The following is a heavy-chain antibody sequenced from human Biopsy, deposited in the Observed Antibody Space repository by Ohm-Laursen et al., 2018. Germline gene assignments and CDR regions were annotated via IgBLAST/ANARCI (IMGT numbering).Heavy chain of an antibody. CDR2: MWSDGINK. Sequence: SLRLSCSAAGFAFSYYGLHWVRQAPGKGLQWVAVMWSDGINKNYADSVKGRFTVSRDNSNNVLHLQMSSLRDEDSAVYYCARDDDATGHYMILNHWGQGTLVTVSS. CDR3: ARDDDATGHYMILNH. CDR1: GFAFSYYG. D-gene: IGHD3-9*01. V-gene: IGHV3-33*01. J-gene: IGHJ5*02.